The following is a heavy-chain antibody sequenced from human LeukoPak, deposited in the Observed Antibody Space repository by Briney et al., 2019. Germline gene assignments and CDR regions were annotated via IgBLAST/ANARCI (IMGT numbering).Heavy chain of an antibody. CDR1: GFNFSAYT. Sequence: GGSLRLSCATSGFNFSAYTMNWVRQAPGKGLDWVSSISPTTAYIHYADSMKGRSTISRDNARRSLYLQMNSLRVEDTAMYYCVSSLHGFSYGPGYWGQGTLVIVSS. V-gene: IGHV3-21*01. J-gene: IGHJ4*02. D-gene: IGHD3-10*01. CDR2: ISPTTAYI. CDR3: VSSLHGFSYGPGY.